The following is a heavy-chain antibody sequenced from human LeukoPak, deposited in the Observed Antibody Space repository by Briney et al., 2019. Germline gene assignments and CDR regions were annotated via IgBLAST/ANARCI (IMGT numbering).Heavy chain of an antibody. CDR2: MSYDGNEK. CDR3: ASEFREDHSGSQYFQH. J-gene: IGHJ1*01. D-gene: IGHD5-12*01. Sequence: GGSLRLSCAASGFSFSSYAMHWVRQAPGKGLEWVAFMSYDGNEKHYADSVKGRFTISRDNSKNTLYLQMNSLRAEDTAVHFCASEFREDHSGSQYFQHWGQGTLVSVSS. CDR1: GFSFSSYA. V-gene: IGHV3-30*04.